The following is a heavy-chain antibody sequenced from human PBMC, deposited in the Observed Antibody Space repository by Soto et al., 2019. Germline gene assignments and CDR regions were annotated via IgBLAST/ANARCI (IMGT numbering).Heavy chain of an antibody. J-gene: IGHJ4*02. V-gene: IGHV5-51*01. CDR1: GYSFTAYW. D-gene: IGHD1-20*01. CDR2: IFPGDSDT. CDR3: ASRLYWNNYF. Sequence: PGESLKISCKASGYSFTAYWIAWMRQMPGKGLEWVGVIFPGDSDTRDSPSFQGQVTISADTSITTAYLQWSSLRASDTAMYYCASRLYWNNYFWGQGTQVTVSS.